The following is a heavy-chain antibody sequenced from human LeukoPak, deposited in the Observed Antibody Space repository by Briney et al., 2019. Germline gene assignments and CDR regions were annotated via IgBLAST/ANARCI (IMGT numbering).Heavy chain of an antibody. D-gene: IGHD1-26*01. CDR2: ISSSGSAI. CDR1: GFTFSNYE. J-gene: IGHJ4*02. CDR3: ARKWERDY. V-gene: IGHV3-48*03. Sequence: PGESLKISCAASGFTFSNYEMNWVRQAPGKGLEWVSYISSSGSAIYYADSVKGRFTISRDNAKNSLYLQMNSLRAEDTAVYYCARKWERDYWGQGTLVTVSS.